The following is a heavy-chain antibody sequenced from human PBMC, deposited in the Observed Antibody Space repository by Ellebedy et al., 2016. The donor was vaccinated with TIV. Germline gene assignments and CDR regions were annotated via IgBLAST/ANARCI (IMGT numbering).Heavy chain of an antibody. Sequence: AASVKVSCKASGYTFTSYYMHWVRQAPGQGLEWMGIINPSGGSTTYAQKLQGRVTMTRDTSTSTVYMELRRLRSEDTAVFYCARARGVIAENFDYWGQGTLVTVSS. D-gene: IGHD3-10*01. J-gene: IGHJ4*02. CDR2: INPSGGST. CDR1: GYTFTSYY. CDR3: ARARGVIAENFDY. V-gene: IGHV1-46*04.